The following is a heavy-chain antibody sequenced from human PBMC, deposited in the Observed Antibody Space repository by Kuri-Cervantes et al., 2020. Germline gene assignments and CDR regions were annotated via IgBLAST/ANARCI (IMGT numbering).Heavy chain of an antibody. V-gene: IGHV1-2*04. J-gene: IGHJ4*02. CDR2: INPNSGGT. D-gene: IGHD3-10*01. CDR3: AVGARITMVQGVPFDY. Sequence: ASVKVSCKASGYTFTGYYMHWVRQAPGQGLEWMGWINPNSGGTNYAQKFQGWVTMTRDTSISTAYTELSRLRSDDTAVYYCAVGARITMVQGVPFDYWGQGTLVTVSS. CDR1: GYTFTGYY.